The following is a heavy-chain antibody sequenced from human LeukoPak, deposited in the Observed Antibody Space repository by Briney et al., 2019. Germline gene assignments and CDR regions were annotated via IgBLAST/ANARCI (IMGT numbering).Heavy chain of an antibody. Sequence: ASVKVSCKASGYTFTSYGISWVRQAPGQGLEWMGWISAYNGNTNYAQKLQGRVTMTTDTSTSTAYMELRSLRSDDTAVYYCARDSYETYYYDSLDAFDIWGQGTMVTVSS. D-gene: IGHD3-22*01. V-gene: IGHV1-18*01. CDR2: ISAYNGNT. J-gene: IGHJ3*02. CDR1: GYTFTSYG. CDR3: ARDSYETYYYDSLDAFDI.